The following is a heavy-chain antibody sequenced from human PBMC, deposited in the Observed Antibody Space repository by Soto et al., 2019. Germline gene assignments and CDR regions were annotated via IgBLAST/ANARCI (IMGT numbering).Heavy chain of an antibody. Sequence: GGSLRLSCAASEFTFSNYAMHWVRQLPDKGLQWLAVISYDGNNKYYADSVEGRFTISRDNSKNTVYLQMNSLRLEDTAVYYCARGPSYSDSYFDYWGQGTLVTVSS. V-gene: IGHV3-30*03. CDR3: ARGPSYSDSYFDY. CDR1: EFTFSNYA. D-gene: IGHD4-17*01. J-gene: IGHJ4*02. CDR2: ISYDGNNK.